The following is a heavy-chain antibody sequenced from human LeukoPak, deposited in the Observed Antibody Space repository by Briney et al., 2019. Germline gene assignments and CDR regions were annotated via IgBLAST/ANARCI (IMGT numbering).Heavy chain of an antibody. D-gene: IGHD2-15*01. V-gene: IGHV3-23*01. CDR1: GFTFSSYA. J-gene: IGHJ3*02. CDR3: ARGPYCGGGTCYTLGAFDI. CDR2: IRGSGDST. Sequence: GGSLRLSCAASGFTFSSYAMSWVRQAPGKGLEWVSAIRGSGDSTYYADSVKGRFTISRDNSRNTVYLQMNSLRAEDSAVYHCARGPYCGGGTCYTLGAFDIWGQGTLASVSS.